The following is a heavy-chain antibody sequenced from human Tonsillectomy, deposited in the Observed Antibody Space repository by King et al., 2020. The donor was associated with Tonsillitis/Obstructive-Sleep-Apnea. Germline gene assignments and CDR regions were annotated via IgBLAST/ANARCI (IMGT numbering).Heavy chain of an antibody. D-gene: IGHD1-14*01. CDR1: GFTVSSNY. J-gene: IGHJ6*03. V-gene: IGHV3-53*04. Sequence: QLVQSGGGLVQPGGSLRLSCAASGFTVSSNYMSWVRQAPGKGLEWVSVIYSGGSTYYADSVKGRVTISRHNSKNTLYLQMNSLRTEDTAVYYCARNLLNPRVGYYYMDVWGKGTTVTVSS. CDR2: IYSGGST. CDR3: ARNLLNPRVGYYYMDV.